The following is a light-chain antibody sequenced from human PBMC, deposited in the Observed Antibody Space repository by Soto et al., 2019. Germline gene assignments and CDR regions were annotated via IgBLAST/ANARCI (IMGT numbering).Light chain of an antibody. V-gene: IGKV1D-16*01. CDR3: QQYNIYPLT. CDR1: QDINSY. J-gene: IGKJ4*01. Sequence: DVQMTQSPSSLSASVGDRVTITCRASQDINSYLAWYQQKPGNAPKSLIYAASSLQTGVPSRFSGSESGTDFTLTISKLQPEDSATYYCQQYNIYPLTFGGGTKVEIK. CDR2: AAS.